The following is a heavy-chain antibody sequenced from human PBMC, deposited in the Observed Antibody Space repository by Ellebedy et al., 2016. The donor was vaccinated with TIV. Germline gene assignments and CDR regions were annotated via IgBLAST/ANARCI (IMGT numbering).Heavy chain of an antibody. CDR2: IKSKTDDDPT. J-gene: IGHJ4*02. CDR3: SIYDSSAYAIDY. V-gene: IGHV3-15*01. D-gene: IGHD3-22*01. Sequence: GESLKISCTASRFTFSNAWMSWVRQAPGQGLEWVGRIKSKTDDDPTDYAAPVKGRITISRDDSKNTLFLQMNSLKTEDTAVYYCSIYDSSAYAIDYWGQGTLVTVSS. CDR1: RFTFSNAW.